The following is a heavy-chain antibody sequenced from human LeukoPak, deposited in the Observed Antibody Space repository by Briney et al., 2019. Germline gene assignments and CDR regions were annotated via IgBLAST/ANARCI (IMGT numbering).Heavy chain of an antibody. Sequence: GESLKISCQGSGYSFTNYWVAWVRQMPGKDLEWMGIIYPGDSETEYSPPFQGQVIISADKSISTVYLQWSSLKASDTAMYYCARTNCDGAGCHKQGYYHGLDVWGQGTTVTVSS. V-gene: IGHV5-51*01. CDR1: GYSFTNYW. CDR3: ARTNCDGAGCHKQGYYHGLDV. D-gene: IGHD4/OR15-4a*01. J-gene: IGHJ6*02. CDR2: IYPGDSET.